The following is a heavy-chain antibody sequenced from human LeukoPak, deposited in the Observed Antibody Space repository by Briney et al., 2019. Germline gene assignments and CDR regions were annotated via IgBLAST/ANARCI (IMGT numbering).Heavy chain of an antibody. CDR2: INPNSGGT. Sequence: ASVKVPCKASGYTFTGYYMHWVRQAPGQGLEWMGWINPNSGGTNYAQKFQGRVTMTRDTSISTAYMELSRLRSDDTAVYYCARDRVYYGSGRIYYYYYGMDVWGQGTTVTVSS. J-gene: IGHJ6*02. CDR1: GYTFTGYY. D-gene: IGHD3-10*01. V-gene: IGHV1-2*02. CDR3: ARDRVYYGSGRIYYYYYGMDV.